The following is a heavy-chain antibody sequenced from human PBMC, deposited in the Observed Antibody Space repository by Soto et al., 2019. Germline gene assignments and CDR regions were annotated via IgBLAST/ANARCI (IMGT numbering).Heavy chain of an antibody. D-gene: IGHD3-10*01. J-gene: IGHJ5*02. CDR3: ARRKSSYYGSGSYLGWFDP. CDR1: GYSISSGYY. Sequence: ASETLSLTCAVSGYSISSGYYWGWIRQPPGKGLEWIGSIYHSGSTYYNPSLKSRVTISVDTSKNQFSLKLSSVTAADTAVYYCARRKSSYYGSGSYLGWFDPWGQGTLVTVSS. V-gene: IGHV4-38-2*01. CDR2: IYHSGST.